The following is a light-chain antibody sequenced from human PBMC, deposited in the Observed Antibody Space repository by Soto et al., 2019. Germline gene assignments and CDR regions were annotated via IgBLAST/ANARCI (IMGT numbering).Light chain of an antibody. CDR1: QSISSN. Sequence: VMTQSPATLSVSPGDRATLSCRASQSISSNLAWYQQKPGQAPRLLMFRTSTRATGVPARFSGSGSGTEFTLTISRLEPDDSAAYYCQQYVNAGRTFGQGTQVEIX. V-gene: IGKV3-15*01. CDR2: RTS. J-gene: IGKJ1*01. CDR3: QQYVNAGRT.